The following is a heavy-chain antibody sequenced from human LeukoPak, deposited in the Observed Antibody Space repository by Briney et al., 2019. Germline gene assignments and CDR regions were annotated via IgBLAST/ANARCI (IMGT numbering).Heavy chain of an antibody. V-gene: IGHV3-9*01. D-gene: IGHD1-26*01. J-gene: IGHJ4*02. CDR3: AKGSYWADYYFDY. CDR1: GFTFDEYA. Sequence: GGSLRLSCAASGFTFDEYAMQWVRQAAGGGLEWVSHISWNGRGIGYAASSKGRFKISRDTATNSLYLQMNSLRAEDTALYYCAKGSYWADYYFDYWGQGTLVTVSS. CDR2: ISWNGRGI.